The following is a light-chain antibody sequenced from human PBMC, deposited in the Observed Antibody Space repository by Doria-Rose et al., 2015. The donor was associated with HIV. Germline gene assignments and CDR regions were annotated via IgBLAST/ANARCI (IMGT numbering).Light chain of an antibody. CDR1: QSVSANY. J-gene: IGKJ1*01. CDR2: GAS. CDR3: HQYASSRT. V-gene: IGKV3-20*01. Sequence: EIVLTQSPGTLSLSPGERATLSCMASQSVSANYLAWYQQRPGQSPRLLIYGASSRSTDSRDRFSGSGSGTDCTLTISRLEPEDFAVYYCHQYASSRTFGQGTKVEIK.